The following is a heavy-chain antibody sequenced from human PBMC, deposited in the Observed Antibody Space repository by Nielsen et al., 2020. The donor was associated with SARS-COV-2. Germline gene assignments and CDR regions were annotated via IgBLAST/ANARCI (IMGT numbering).Heavy chain of an antibody. CDR1: GYSFTSYW. D-gene: IGHD6-13*01. J-gene: IGHJ5*02. V-gene: IGHV5-51*01. Sequence: GESRKISCKGSGYSFTSYWIGWERQMPGKGLEWMGIIYPGDSDTRYSPSFQGQVTIPAAKSISTAYLQWSSLKTSDTAMYYCARGGGAAAPFNWFDPWGQGTLVTVSS. CDR2: IYPGDSDT. CDR3: ARGGGAAAPFNWFDP.